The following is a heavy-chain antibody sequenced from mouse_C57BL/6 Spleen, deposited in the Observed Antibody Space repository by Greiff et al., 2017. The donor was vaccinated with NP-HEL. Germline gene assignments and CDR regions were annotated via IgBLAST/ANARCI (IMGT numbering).Heavy chain of an antibody. J-gene: IGHJ2*01. V-gene: IGHV1-52*01. D-gene: IGHD2-5*01. Sequence: QVQLQQPGAELVRPGSSVKLSCKASGYTFTSYWMHWVKQRPIQGLEWIGNIDPSDSETHYNQKFKDKATLTVDKSSSTAYMQLSSLTSEDSAVYYCARNPYYSNYVLDYWGQGTTLTVSS. CDR3: ARNPYYSNYVLDY. CDR2: IDPSDSET. CDR1: GYTFTSYW.